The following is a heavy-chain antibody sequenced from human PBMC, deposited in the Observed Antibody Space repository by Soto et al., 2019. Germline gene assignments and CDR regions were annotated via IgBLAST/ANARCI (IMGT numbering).Heavy chain of an antibody. V-gene: IGHV3-9*01. J-gene: IGHJ3*02. D-gene: IGHD6-19*01. CDR3: AKDTVRIAEAGTYGAFDI. CDR1: GFTFDDYA. Sequence: EVQLVESGGGLVQPGRSLRLSCAASGFTFDDYAMHWVRQAPGKGLEWVSGISWHSGSIGYADSVKGRVTISRDNAKNSMYSQMSSVRAEDTAFYYCAKDTVRIAEAGTYGAFDIWGQETMVTVSS. CDR2: ISWHSGSI.